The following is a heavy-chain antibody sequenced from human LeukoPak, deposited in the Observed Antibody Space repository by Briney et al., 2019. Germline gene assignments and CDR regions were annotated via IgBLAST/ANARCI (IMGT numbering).Heavy chain of an antibody. CDR2: ISSSSSYI. D-gene: IGHD4-17*01. CDR1: GFTFSSYS. Sequence: PGGSLRLSCAASGFTFSSYSMSWVRQAPGKGLEWVSSISSSSSYIYYADSVKGRFTISRDNAKNSLYLQMNSLRAEDTAVYYCARVLDRAVNYWGQETLVTVSS. V-gene: IGHV3-21*01. CDR3: ARVLDRAVNY. J-gene: IGHJ4*02.